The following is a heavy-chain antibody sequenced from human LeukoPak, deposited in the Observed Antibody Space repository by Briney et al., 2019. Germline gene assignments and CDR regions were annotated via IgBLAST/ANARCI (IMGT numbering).Heavy chain of an antibody. V-gene: IGHV3-30*18. CDR2: MSYDGSNK. CDR3: VEDGTGGYSYGYFDY. Sequence: GGSLRLSCAASGFTFSYYGMHWVRQAPGKGLEWVAVMSYDGSNKYYADSVKGRFTISRDNSKNTLYLQMNSLRAEDTAVYYCVEDGTGGYSYGYFDYWGQGTLVTVSS. CDR1: GFTFSYYG. J-gene: IGHJ4*02. D-gene: IGHD5-18*01.